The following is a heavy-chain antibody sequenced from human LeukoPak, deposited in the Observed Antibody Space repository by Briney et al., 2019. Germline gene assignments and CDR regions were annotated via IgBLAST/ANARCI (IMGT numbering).Heavy chain of an antibody. CDR1: GFNFRNNA. CDR3: AKRERLQPYFDY. D-gene: IGHD5-24*01. Sequence: GGSLRLSCAASGFNFRNNAMAWVRQAPGKGLEWVSAISGSGGSTYYADSVKDRFTISRDNSKNTLYLQMNGLRAEDTAVYYCAKRERLQPYFDYWGQGTLVTVSS. V-gene: IGHV3-23*01. J-gene: IGHJ4*02. CDR2: ISGSGGST.